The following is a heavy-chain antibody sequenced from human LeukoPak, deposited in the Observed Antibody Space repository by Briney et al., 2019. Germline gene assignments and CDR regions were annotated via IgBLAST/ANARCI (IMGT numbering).Heavy chain of an antibody. CDR3: AKDHYLAGI. J-gene: IGHJ3*02. CDR2: ISYDGSNK. CDR1: GFTFSSYG. D-gene: IGHD3-10*01. Sequence: PGGSLRLSCAASGFTFSSYGVHWVRQAPGKGLEWVAVISYDGSNKYYADSVKGRFTISRDNSKNTLYLQMNSLRAEDTAVYYCAKDHYLAGIWGQGTMVTVSS. V-gene: IGHV3-30*18.